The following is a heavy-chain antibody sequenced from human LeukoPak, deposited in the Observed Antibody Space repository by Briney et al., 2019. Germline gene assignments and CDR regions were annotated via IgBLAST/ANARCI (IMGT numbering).Heavy chain of an antibody. J-gene: IGHJ6*03. D-gene: IGHD4-17*01. CDR1: GFTFSGSV. Sequence: GGSLRLSCAASGFTFSGSVMHWVRQASGKGLEWDGRIRSKANSYATAYGVSVEDRFTISRDDSKNTAYLQMNSLKTEDTAVYYCTRQGARDYGDYGYYYYYMDVWGKGTTVTVSS. CDR3: TRQGARDYGDYGYYYYYMDV. V-gene: IGHV3-73*01. CDR2: IRSKANSYAT.